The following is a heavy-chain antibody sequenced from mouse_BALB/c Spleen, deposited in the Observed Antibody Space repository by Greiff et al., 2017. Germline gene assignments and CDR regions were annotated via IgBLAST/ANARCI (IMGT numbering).Heavy chain of an antibody. D-gene: IGHD4-1*02. V-gene: IGHV1S137*01. Sequence: QVQLKQSGAELVRPGVSVKISCKGSGYTFTDYAMHWVKQSHAKSLEWIGVISTYYGDASYNQKFKGKATMTVDKSSSTAYMELARLTSEDSAIYYCARNGLSTGAWFAYWGQGTLVTVSA. CDR3: ARNGLSTGAWFAY. CDR1: GYTFTDYA. J-gene: IGHJ3*01. CDR2: ISTYYGDA.